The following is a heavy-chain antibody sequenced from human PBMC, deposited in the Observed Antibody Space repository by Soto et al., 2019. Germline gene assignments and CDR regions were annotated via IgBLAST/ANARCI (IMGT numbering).Heavy chain of an antibody. J-gene: IGHJ6*02. CDR3: ARCGSISIFGVADYYYGMDV. CDR1: GCTFSSYA. D-gene: IGHD3-3*01. CDR2: IIPIFGTA. Sequence: QVQLVQSGAEVKKPGSSVKVSCKASGCTFSSYAISWVRQAPGQGLEWMGGIIPIFGTANYAQKFQGRVTSTADESTSTAYMELSSLRSEDTAVYYCARCGSISIFGVADYYYGMDVWGQGTTVTVS. V-gene: IGHV1-69*01.